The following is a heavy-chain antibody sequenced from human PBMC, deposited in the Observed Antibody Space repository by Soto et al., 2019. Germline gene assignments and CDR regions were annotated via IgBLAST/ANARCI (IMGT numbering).Heavy chain of an antibody. J-gene: IGHJ4*02. CDR1: GFAFRTYW. V-gene: IGHV3-74*01. D-gene: IGHD3-10*01. Sequence: PGGSLRLSCVASGFAFRTYWMHWVRQVPGKGLLWVSRTSTDGSGTGYADSVKGRFTISRDNSKNTLFLQMDSLRAEDTAVYYCVRGDQYGTGSVLFDSWGQGSLVTVPQ. CDR2: TSTDGSGT. CDR3: VRGDQYGTGSVLFDS.